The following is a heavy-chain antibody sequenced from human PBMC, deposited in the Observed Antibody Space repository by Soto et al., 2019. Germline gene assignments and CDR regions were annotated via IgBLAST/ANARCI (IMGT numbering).Heavy chain of an antibody. CDR1: GFTLSNYW. CDR2: IYEDGSEK. V-gene: IGHV3-7*01. J-gene: IGHJ4*02. Sequence: WGSLRLSCEASGFTLSNYWMHWVRQAPGQGLERVANIYEDGSEKYYVDSVKGRFTISRDNAKNSMYLQMNSLRDEDTAVYYCARVIGGASSCWGQGTLVTVSS. CDR3: ARVIGGASSC.